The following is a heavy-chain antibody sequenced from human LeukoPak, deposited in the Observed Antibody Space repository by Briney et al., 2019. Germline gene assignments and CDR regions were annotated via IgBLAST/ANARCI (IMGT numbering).Heavy chain of an antibody. J-gene: IGHJ6*02. D-gene: IGHD6-13*01. Sequence: ASVKVSCEASGYTFTSYYMHWVRQAPGQGLEWMGIINPSGGSTSYAQKFQGRVTMTRDTSTSTVYMELSSLRSEDTAVYYCARDPLYSSSSVGPMDVWGQGTTVTVSS. CDR2: INPSGGST. CDR1: GYTFTSYY. CDR3: ARDPLYSSSSVGPMDV. V-gene: IGHV1-46*01.